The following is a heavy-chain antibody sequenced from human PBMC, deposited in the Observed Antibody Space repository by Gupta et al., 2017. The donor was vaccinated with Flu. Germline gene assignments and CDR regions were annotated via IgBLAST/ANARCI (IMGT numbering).Heavy chain of an antibody. V-gene: IGHV3-30*04. J-gene: IGHJ6*03. D-gene: IGHD1-1*01. CDR1: GFLSSRDA. CDR2: ISYDGSNK. CDR3: ARTTSMDV. Sequence: QVQLVQSGGGVVQPGTSLRLSCAASGFLSSRDAMHWVRQAPGKGLEWVAGISYDGSNKYYADSVKGRFTISRDNSKNTLYLKMNSLRTEDTAMYYCARTTSMDVWGEGTTVTVSS.